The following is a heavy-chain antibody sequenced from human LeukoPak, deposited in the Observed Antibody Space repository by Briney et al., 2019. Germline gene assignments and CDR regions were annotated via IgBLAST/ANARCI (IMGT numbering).Heavy chain of an antibody. J-gene: IGHJ4*02. CDR2: ISSSGSTI. CDR1: GFTFSDYY. D-gene: IGHD3-3*01. V-gene: IGHV3-11*01. CDR3: ARDGADYDFWSGYYKYRHFDY. Sequence: PGGSLRLSCAASGFTFSDYYMSWLRQAPGKGLEWVSYISSSGSTIYYADSVKGRFTISRDNAKNSLYLQMNSLRAEDTAVYYCARDGADYDFWSGYYKYRHFDYWGQGTLVTVSS.